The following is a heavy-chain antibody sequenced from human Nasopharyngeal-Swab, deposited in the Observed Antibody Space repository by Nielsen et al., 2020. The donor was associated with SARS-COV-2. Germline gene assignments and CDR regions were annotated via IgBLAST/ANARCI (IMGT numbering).Heavy chain of an antibody. Sequence: GGSLRLSCAPSGFTFSSYGMHWVRQAPGKGLEWVAAIQYDGSIKYYADSVKGRFTISRDNSKNTLHLQMNYLRAEDTAIYHCARDSCSHHSCFDYWGQGTLVTVSS. CDR3: ARDSCSHHSCFDY. J-gene: IGHJ4*02. D-gene: IGHD2-15*01. CDR1: GFTFSSYG. V-gene: IGHV3-33*01. CDR2: IQYDGSIK.